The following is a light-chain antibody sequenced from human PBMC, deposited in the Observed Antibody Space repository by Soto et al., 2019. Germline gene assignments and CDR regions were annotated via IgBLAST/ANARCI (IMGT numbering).Light chain of an antibody. Sequence: QSALTQPAYVSGSPGQSITISCTGASSDVGGYNYVSWYQHHPGKAPKLMIYDVSNRPSGVSNRFSDSKSGNTASLIISGLEAEDEADYYCSSYTRSSTLFGGGTKVTVL. CDR3: SSYTRSSTL. CDR1: SSDVGGYNY. CDR2: DVS. J-gene: IGLJ2*01. V-gene: IGLV2-14*03.